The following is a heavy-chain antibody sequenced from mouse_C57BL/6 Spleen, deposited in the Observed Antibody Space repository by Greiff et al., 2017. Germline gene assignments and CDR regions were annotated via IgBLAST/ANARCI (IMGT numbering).Heavy chain of an antibody. D-gene: IGHD1-1*01. CDR1: GYTFTDYE. V-gene: IGHV1-15*01. CDR2: IDPETGGT. CDR3: TRGSYAYFDY. J-gene: IGHJ2*01. Sequence: LVESGAELVRPGASVTLSCKASGYTFTDYEMHWVKQTPVHGLEWIGAIDPETGGTAYNQKFKGKAILTADKSSSTAYMELRSLTSADSAVYYCTRGSYAYFDYWGQGTTLTVSS.